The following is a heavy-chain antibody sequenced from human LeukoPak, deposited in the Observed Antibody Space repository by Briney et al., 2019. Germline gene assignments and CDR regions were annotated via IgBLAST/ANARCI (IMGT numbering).Heavy chain of an antibody. V-gene: IGHV4-59*01. Sequence: SETLSLTCTVSGGSINSYYWSWIRQPPGKGLEWIGYIYYSGSTNYNPSLKSRVTISVDTSKNQFSLKLSSVTAADTAVYYCARDVHYGDYYDYYYMDVWGKGTTVTVSS. CDR1: GGSINSYY. D-gene: IGHD4-17*01. J-gene: IGHJ6*03. CDR2: IYYSGST. CDR3: ARDVHYGDYYDYYYMDV.